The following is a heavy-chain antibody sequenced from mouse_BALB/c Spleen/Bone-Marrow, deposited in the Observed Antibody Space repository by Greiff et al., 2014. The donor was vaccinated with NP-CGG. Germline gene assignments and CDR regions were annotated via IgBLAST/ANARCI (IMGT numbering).Heavy chain of an antibody. V-gene: IGHV1-62-2*01. CDR3: ARHESYGNYLYFDV. Sequence: VQLQESGAGLVKPGASVKLSRKASGYTFTEYIIHWVKQRSGQGLEWIGWFYPGSGSIKYNEKFKDKATLTADKSSSTVYTELSRLTSEDSAVYFCARHESYGNYLYFDVWGAGTTVTVSS. CDR2: FYPGSGSI. J-gene: IGHJ1*01. D-gene: IGHD2-10*02. CDR1: GYTFTEYI.